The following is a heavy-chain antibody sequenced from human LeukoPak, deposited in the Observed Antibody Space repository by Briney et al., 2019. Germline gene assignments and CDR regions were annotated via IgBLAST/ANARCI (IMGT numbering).Heavy chain of an antibody. CDR2: ISVQNGNT. Sequence: ASVKVSCKSSGYTFTSYGISWVRQAPGQGLEWMGWISVQNGNTNYAQKLQGRVTMTTDTSTSTAYMELRSLRSDDTAVYYCARDYDSSGYCVYWGQGTLVTVSS. CDR3: ARDYDSSGYCVY. D-gene: IGHD3-22*01. V-gene: IGHV1-18*01. CDR1: GYTFTSYG. J-gene: IGHJ4*02.